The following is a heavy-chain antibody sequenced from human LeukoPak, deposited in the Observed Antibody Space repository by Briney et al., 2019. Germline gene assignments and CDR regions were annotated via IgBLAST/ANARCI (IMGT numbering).Heavy chain of an antibody. Sequence: PGGSLRLSCAASGFTFSSYAMHWVRQAPGKGLEWVAVISYDGSNKYYADSAKGRFTISRDNSKNTLYLQMNSLRAEDTAVYYCARDKRWLHLGFHWFDPWGQGTLVTVSS. CDR1: GFTFSSYA. J-gene: IGHJ5*02. CDR2: ISYDGSNK. V-gene: IGHV3-30-3*01. CDR3: ARDKRWLHLGFHWFDP. D-gene: IGHD5-24*01.